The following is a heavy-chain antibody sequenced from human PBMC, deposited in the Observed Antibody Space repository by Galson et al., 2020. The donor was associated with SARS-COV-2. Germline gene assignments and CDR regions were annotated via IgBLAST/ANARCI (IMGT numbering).Heavy chain of an antibody. V-gene: IGHV3-15*01. D-gene: IGHD3-3*01. CDR3: TTDGITIVGVVIIAFDI. J-gene: IGHJ3*02. CDR2: IKSKTDGGTT. CDR1: GFTFSSYG. Sequence: GESLKISCAASGFTFSSYGMHWVRQAPGKGLEWVGRIKSKTDGGTTDYAAPVKGRFTISRDDSKNTLYLQMNSLKTEDTAVYYCTTDGITIVGVVIIAFDIWGQGTMVTVSS.